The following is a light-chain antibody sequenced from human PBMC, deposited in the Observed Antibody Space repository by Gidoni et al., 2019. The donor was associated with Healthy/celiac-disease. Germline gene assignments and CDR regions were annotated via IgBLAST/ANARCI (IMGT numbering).Light chain of an antibody. Sequence: EIVLTQSPATLSLSPGERATLSCRASQSVSSYLAWYQQKPGQAPRLLIYDASNRATGIPARLSGSGSGTDFTLPISSLEPEDFAVYYCQERRNWPTFGGGTKVEIK. CDR2: DAS. CDR3: QERRNWPT. CDR1: QSVSSY. V-gene: IGKV3-11*01. J-gene: IGKJ4*01.